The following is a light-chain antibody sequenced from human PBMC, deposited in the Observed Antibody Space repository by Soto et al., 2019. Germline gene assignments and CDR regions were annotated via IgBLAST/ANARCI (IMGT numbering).Light chain of an antibody. CDR2: DTS. Sequence: QAVVTQEPSLTVSPGGTVTLTCGSSTGTVTSGLYPYWFQQKPGQAPRTLIFDTSNKHSWTPARFSGSLLGGKAALTLSGAQPDDEADYYCLLHYSDVHWVFGGGTKLTVL. CDR3: LLHYSDVHWV. CDR1: TGTVTSGLY. V-gene: IGLV7-46*01. J-gene: IGLJ3*02.